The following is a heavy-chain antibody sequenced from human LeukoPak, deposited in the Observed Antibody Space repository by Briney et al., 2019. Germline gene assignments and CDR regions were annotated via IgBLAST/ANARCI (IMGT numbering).Heavy chain of an antibody. Sequence: GGSLRLSCAASGFTFSSYSMNWVRQAPGKGLEWVSYISSSSSTIYYADSVKGRFTISRDNAKNPLYLQMNSLRAEDTAVYYCARDYYARGDAFDIWGQGTMVTVSS. CDR1: GFTFSSYS. CDR2: ISSSSSTI. V-gene: IGHV3-48*04. J-gene: IGHJ3*02. CDR3: ARDYYARGDAFDI. D-gene: IGHD3-10*02.